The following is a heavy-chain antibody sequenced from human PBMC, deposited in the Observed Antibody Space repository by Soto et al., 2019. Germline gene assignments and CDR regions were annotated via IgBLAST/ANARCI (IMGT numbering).Heavy chain of an antibody. CDR3: ASSSPLPDILTGYYMVQGRPLHFDY. CDR1: GGSISSGGYY. Sequence: QVQLQESGPGLVKPSQTLSLTCTVSGGSISSGGYYWSWIRQHPGKGLEWIGYIYYSGSTYYNPSLKSRVTISVDTSKNQFSLKLSSVTAADTAVYYCASSSPLPDILTGYYMVQGRPLHFDYWGQGTLVTVSS. V-gene: IGHV4-31*03. J-gene: IGHJ4*02. D-gene: IGHD3-9*01. CDR2: IYYSGST.